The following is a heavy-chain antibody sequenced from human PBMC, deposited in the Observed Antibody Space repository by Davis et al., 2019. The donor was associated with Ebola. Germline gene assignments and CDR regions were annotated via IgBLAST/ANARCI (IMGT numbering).Heavy chain of an antibody. CDR2: IGSDGIHA. CDR3: AKLAVRGNYYGSDF. CDR1: GFTFSSYT. D-gene: IGHD3-10*01. Sequence: GESLKISCAGSGFTFSSYTMNWVRQAPGKGLEWVSSIGSDGIHAFHADSVKGRFTISRDNAKNSLYLQMNSLRAEDTAVYYCAKLAVRGNYYGSDFWGRGTLVTVSS. J-gene: IGHJ4*02. V-gene: IGHV3-21*01.